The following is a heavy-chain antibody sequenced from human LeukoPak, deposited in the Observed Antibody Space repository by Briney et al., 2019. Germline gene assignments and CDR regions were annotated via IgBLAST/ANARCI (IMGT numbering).Heavy chain of an antibody. CDR3: ARDRPGHYYGSGSYYIIDY. CDR1: GGSISSYY. D-gene: IGHD3-10*01. V-gene: IGHV4-4*07. CDR2: IYTSGST. Sequence: SETLSLTCTVSGGSISSYYWSWIRQPAGKGLEWIGRIYTSGSTNYNPSLKSRVTMSVDTSKNQFSLKLSSVTAADTAVYYCARDRPGHYYGSGSYYIIDYWGQGTLVTVSS. J-gene: IGHJ4*02.